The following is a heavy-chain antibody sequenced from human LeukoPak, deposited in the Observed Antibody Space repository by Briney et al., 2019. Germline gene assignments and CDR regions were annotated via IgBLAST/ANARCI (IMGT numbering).Heavy chain of an antibody. Sequence: SETLSLTCAVYGGAFSGYYWSWIRQPPGKGLEWIGEINHSGSTNYNPSLKSRVTISVDTSKNQFSLKLSSVTAADTAVYYCARGVGATGTFGFDYWGQGTLVTVSS. CDR1: GGAFSGYY. V-gene: IGHV4-34*01. CDR2: INHSGST. D-gene: IGHD1-26*01. J-gene: IGHJ4*02. CDR3: ARGVGATGTFGFDY.